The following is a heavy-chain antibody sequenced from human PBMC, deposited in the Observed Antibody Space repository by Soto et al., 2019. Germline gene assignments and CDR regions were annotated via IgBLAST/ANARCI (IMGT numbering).Heavy chain of an antibody. CDR2: IKSKTDGGTT. CDR1: GFTFSNAW. CDR3: TTDIWDIVVVPAATEEDY. D-gene: IGHD2-2*01. Sequence: GGSLRLSCAASGFTFSNAWMSWVRQAPGKGLEWVGRIKSKTDGGTTDYAAPVKGRFTISRDDSKNTLYLQMNSLKTEDTAVYYCTTDIWDIVVVPAATEEDYWGQGILVTV. V-gene: IGHV3-15*01. J-gene: IGHJ4*02.